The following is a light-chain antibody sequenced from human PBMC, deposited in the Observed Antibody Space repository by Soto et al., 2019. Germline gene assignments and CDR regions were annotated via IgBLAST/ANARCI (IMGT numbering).Light chain of an antibody. CDR1: GSNIGSNT. V-gene: IGLV1-44*01. CDR3: ATWDDSLNGYV. CDR2: TNN. Sequence: QSVMTHPPSASGTPGHRITISCSGSGSNIGSNTVTWYQQLPRTAPKFLIYTNNQRPSGVPDRFSGSKSGTSASLAISGLQSGDEADYYCATWDDSLNGYVFGTGTKVTXL. J-gene: IGLJ1*01.